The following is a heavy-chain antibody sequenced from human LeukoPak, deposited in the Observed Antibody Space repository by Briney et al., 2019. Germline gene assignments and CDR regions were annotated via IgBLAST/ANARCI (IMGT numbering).Heavy chain of an antibody. D-gene: IGHD3-9*01. J-gene: IGHJ6*02. Sequence: GGSLRLSCAASGFTFSSYEMNWVRQAPGKGLEWVSYISSSGSTIYYADSVKGRFTISRDNAKNSLYLQMNSLRAEDTAVYYCARVFTPLHGILTGYPNSYYYYGMDVWGQGTTVTVSS. CDR2: ISSSGSTI. CDR1: GFTFSSYE. CDR3: ARVFTPLHGILTGYPNSYYYYGMDV. V-gene: IGHV3-48*03.